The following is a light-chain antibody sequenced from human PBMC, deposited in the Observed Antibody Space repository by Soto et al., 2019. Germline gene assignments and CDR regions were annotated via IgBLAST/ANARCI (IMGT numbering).Light chain of an antibody. CDR3: CSYAGSYTWV. CDR2: DVN. J-gene: IGLJ3*02. Sequence: QSALTQPRSVSGSPVQSVTISCTGTSSDVGNYNYVSWYQQQPGKAPKVMIYDVNKWPSGVPDRFSGSKSGNTASLTISGLQAEDEADYYCCSYAGSYTWVFGGGTKVTVL. V-gene: IGLV2-11*01. CDR1: SSDVGNYNY.